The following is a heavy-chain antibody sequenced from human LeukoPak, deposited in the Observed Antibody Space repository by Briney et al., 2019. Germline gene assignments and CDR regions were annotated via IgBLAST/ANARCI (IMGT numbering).Heavy chain of an antibody. CDR1: GGSISSGGYS. Sequence: SQTLSPTCAVSGGSISSGGYSWRWIRQPPGKGLEWIGYIYHSGSTYYNPSLKSRVTISVDRSKNQFSLKLSSVTAADTAVYYCARHIVATRPMDYWGQGTLVTVSS. D-gene: IGHD5-12*01. V-gene: IGHV4-30-2*01. CDR3: ARHIVATRPMDY. J-gene: IGHJ4*02. CDR2: IYHSGST.